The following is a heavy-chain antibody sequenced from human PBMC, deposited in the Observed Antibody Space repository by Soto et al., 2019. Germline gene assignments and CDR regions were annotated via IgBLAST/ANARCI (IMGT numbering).Heavy chain of an antibody. Sequence: SETLSLTCAVYGGSFSGYYCSWIRQPPGKGLEWIGEINHSGSTNYNPSLKSRVTISVDTSKNQFSLRAEDTAVYYCAKGGGLPNYHYYGMDVWGQGTTVTVSS. CDR1: GGSFSGYY. V-gene: IGHV4-34*01. D-gene: IGHD1-26*01. CDR2: INHSGST. CDR3: AKGGGLPNYHYYGMDV. J-gene: IGHJ6*02.